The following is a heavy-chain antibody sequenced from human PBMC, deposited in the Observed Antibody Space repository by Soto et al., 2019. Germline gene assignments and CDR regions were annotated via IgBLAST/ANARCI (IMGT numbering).Heavy chain of an antibody. J-gene: IGHJ4*02. CDR3: VRQGGGSSNFDY. CDR2: IYYSGTT. Sequence: PSETLSLTCIVSGGSIISSGDYWGWIRQPPGKGLEWIGSIYYSGTTYFNPSLKSRVTESVDTSNNQFSLSLRSATAADTAVYYCVRQGGGSSNFDYWGQGTLVTVSS. CDR1: GGSIISSGDY. D-gene: IGHD6-6*01. V-gene: IGHV4-39*01.